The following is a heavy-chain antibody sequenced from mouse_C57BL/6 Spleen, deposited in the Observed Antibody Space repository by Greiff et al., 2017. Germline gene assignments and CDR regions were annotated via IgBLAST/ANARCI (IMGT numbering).Heavy chain of an antibody. CDR3: ARRAELTGTSWYFDV. CDR2: LYWDDDK. Sequence: QVQLKESGPGILQSSQTLSLTCSFSGFSLSTSGMGVSWIRQPSGKGLEWLAHLYWDDDKRYNPSLKSRLTISKDTSRNQVFLKITSVDTAETATYYCARRAELTGTSWYFDVWGTGTTVTVSS. J-gene: IGHJ1*03. D-gene: IGHD4-1*01. CDR1: GFSLSTSGMG. V-gene: IGHV8-12*01.